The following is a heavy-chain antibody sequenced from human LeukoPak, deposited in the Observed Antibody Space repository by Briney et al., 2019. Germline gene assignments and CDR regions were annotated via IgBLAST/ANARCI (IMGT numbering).Heavy chain of an antibody. CDR1: GYTFTSYG. CDR2: ISAYNGNT. Sequence: ASVKVSCKASGYTFTSYGISWVRQAPGQGLEWMGWISAYNGNTNYAQKLQGRVTMTTDTSTSTAYMELSSLRSADTAVYYCARVGSSSPSEYYMDVWGKGTTVTVSS. J-gene: IGHJ6*03. V-gene: IGHV1-18*01. CDR3: ARVGSSSPSEYYMDV. D-gene: IGHD6-13*01.